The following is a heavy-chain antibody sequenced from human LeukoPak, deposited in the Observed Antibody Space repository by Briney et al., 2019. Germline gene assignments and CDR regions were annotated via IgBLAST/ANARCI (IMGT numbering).Heavy chain of an antibody. V-gene: IGHV4-4*07. D-gene: IGHD2-2*01. CDR3: AREAIVVVPAAMSNYYYYYYMDV. CDR1: GGSISSYY. J-gene: IGHJ6*03. Sequence: SETLSLTCTVSGGSISSYYWSWIRQPAGKGLEWIGRIYTSGSTNYNPSLKSRVTMSVDTSKNQFSLKLSSVTAADTAVYYCAREAIVVVPAAMSNYYYYYYMDVWGKGTTVTISS. CDR2: IYTSGST.